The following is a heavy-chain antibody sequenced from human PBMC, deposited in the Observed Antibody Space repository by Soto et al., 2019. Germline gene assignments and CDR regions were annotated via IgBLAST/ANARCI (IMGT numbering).Heavy chain of an antibody. V-gene: IGHV1-18*04. J-gene: IGHJ4*02. Sequence: ASVKVSCKASGYTFTSYGISWVRQAPGQGLEWMGWISAYNGNTNYAQKLQGRVTMTTDTSTSTAYMELRSLRSDDTAVYYCAGSPYYYDSSGYYDYWGQGTLVTVSS. CDR2: ISAYNGNT. D-gene: IGHD3-22*01. CDR1: GYTFTSYG. CDR3: AGSPYYYDSSGYYDY.